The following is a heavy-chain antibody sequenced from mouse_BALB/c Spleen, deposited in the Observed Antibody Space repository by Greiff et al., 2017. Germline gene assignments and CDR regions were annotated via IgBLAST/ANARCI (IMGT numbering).Heavy chain of an antibody. Sequence: EVMLVESGGGLVKPGGSLKLSCAASGFTFSSYTMSWVRQTPEKRLEWVATISSGGSYTYYPDSVKGRFTISRDNAKNTLYLQMSSLKSEDTAMYYCARDEGGGYDDYWGQGTTLTVSS. CDR3: ARDEGGGYDDY. D-gene: IGHD2-2*01. J-gene: IGHJ2*01. CDR2: ISSGGSYT. CDR1: GFTFSSYT. V-gene: IGHV5-6-4*01.